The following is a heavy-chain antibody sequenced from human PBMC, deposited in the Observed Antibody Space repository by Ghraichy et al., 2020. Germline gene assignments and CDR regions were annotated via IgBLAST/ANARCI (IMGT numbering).Heavy chain of an antibody. J-gene: IGHJ6*02. D-gene: IGHD3-3*01. CDR1: GGTFSSYA. CDR3: ARVYDFWSGTPRYGMDV. Sequence: SVKVSCKASGGTFSSYAISWVRQAPGQGLEWMGGIIPIFGTANYAQKFQGRVTITADESTSTAYMELSSLRSEDTAVYYCARVYDFWSGTPRYGMDVWGQGTTVTVSS. CDR2: IIPIFGTA. V-gene: IGHV1-69*13.